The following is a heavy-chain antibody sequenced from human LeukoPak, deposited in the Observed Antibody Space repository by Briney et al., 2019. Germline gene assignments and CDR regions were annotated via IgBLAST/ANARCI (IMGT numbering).Heavy chain of an antibody. CDR2: ISSSSSYI. D-gene: IGHD3-22*01. CDR1: GFTFSSCS. J-gene: IGHJ4*02. CDR3: ASWNYYDSGGYAPRDY. Sequence: GGSLRLSCAASGFTFSSCSMNWVRQPAGKGLGWVSSISSSSSYIYYADSVKGRFTISRDNAKNSLYLQMNSLRAEDTAVYYCASWNYYDSGGYAPRDYWGQGTLVTVSS. V-gene: IGHV3-21*01.